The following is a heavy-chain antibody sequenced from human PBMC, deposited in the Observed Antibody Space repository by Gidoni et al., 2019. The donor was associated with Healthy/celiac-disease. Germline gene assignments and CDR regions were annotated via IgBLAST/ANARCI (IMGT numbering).Heavy chain of an antibody. V-gene: IGHV4-34*01. J-gene: IGHJ6*02. Sequence: QVQLQQWGAGLLKPSETLSLTCAVYGGSFSGYYWSWIRQPPGKGLEWIGEINHSGSTNYNPSLKSRVTISVDTSKNQFSLKLSSVTAADTAVYYCARGPGYSYGRGGYYYYGMDVWGQGTTVTVSS. CDR3: ARGPGYSYGRGGYYYYGMDV. CDR1: GGSFSGYY. D-gene: IGHD5-18*01. CDR2: INHSGST.